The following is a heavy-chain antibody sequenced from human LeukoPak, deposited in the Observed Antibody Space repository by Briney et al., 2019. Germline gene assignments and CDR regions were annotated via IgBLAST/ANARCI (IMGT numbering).Heavy chain of an antibody. Sequence: GGSLRLSCAASGFTFSSYWMTWVRQAPGRGLEWVANIKQDGSEKNYVDSVKGRFTISRDNAKNSLYLQMNSLRAEDTAVYYCARDKIGGSMAGSNFDYWGQGTLVTVSS. CDR2: IKQDGSEK. CDR3: ARDKIGGSMAGSNFDY. V-gene: IGHV3-7*01. CDR1: GFTFSSYW. D-gene: IGHD6-19*01. J-gene: IGHJ4*02.